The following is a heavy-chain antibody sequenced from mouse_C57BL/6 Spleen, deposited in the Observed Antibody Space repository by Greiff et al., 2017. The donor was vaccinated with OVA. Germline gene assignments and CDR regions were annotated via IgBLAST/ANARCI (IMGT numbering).Heavy chain of an antibody. V-gene: IGHV5-12*01. CDR2: ISTGGGST. CDR3: ARHRDYDYYFYFDV. Sequence: EVKVVESGGGLVQPGGSLKLSCAASGFTFSDYYMYWVRQTPEKRLEWVASISTGGGSTYYPDTVKGRFTLSSDNAKNTLYLQLSRLKSEDTSMYYSARHRDYDYYFYFDVWGTGTTVTVSS. D-gene: IGHD2-4*01. J-gene: IGHJ1*03. CDR1: GFTFSDYY.